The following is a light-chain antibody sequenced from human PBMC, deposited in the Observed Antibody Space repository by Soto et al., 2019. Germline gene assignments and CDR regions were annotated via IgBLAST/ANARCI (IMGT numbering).Light chain of an antibody. CDR3: QSYDSILTGSV. V-gene: IGLV1-40*01. CDR2: SNT. CDR1: SSNIGAGSD. Sequence: QSVLTQPPSVSGAPGQRDTISCTGSSSNIGAGSDVHWYQQLPGTAPKLLIYSNTNRPSGVPDRFSGSKSGTSASLAIAGLQAGDEADYYCQSYDSILTGSVFGGGTKVTVL. J-gene: IGLJ3*02.